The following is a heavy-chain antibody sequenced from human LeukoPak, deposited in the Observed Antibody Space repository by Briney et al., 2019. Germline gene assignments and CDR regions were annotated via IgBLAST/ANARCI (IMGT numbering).Heavy chain of an antibody. Sequence: QPGGSLRLSCAASEFTFSSYEMNWVRQAPGKGLEWVSHISSSGSTIYYADSVKGRFTISRDNAKNSLYLQMNSLRAEDTAVYYCARGRSYFDYWGLGTLVTVSS. CDR1: EFTFSSYE. D-gene: IGHD6-19*01. CDR3: ARGRSYFDY. V-gene: IGHV3-48*03. J-gene: IGHJ4*02. CDR2: ISSSGSTI.